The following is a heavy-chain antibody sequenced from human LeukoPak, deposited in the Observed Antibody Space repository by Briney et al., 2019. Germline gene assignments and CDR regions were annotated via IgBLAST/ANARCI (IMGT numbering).Heavy chain of an antibody. CDR1: GGSIRSDY. J-gene: IGHJ1*01. Sequence: SETLSLTCTVSGGSIRSDYWSWIRQTPGKGLEWIGYTHYSGSPNYNPSLTSRVTISVDTSKNQFSLKLSSVTAADTAVYYCARDWSGWRGPHWEYFQHWGQGTLVTVSS. CDR2: THYSGSP. CDR3: ARDWSGWRGPHWEYFQH. V-gene: IGHV4-59*12. D-gene: IGHD3-3*01.